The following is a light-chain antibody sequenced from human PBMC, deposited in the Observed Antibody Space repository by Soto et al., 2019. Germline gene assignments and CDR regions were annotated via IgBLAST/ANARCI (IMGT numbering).Light chain of an antibody. CDR3: QSYDNSLSGSGV. CDR2: TNT. J-gene: IGLJ3*02. V-gene: IGLV1-40*01. CDR1: SSNTGAGYD. Sequence: QSVLTQPPSVSGAPGQRVTISCTGSSSNTGAGYDVHWYQQFPGTAPKLLIYTNTNRPSGVPDRFSGSKSGASASLAITALQAEDEADYYCQSYDNSLSGSGVFGGGTKLTVL.